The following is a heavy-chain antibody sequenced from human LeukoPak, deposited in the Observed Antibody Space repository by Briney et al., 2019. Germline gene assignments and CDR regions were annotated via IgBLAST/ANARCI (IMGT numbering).Heavy chain of an antibody. J-gene: IGHJ4*02. CDR1: GFTFSSYA. V-gene: IGHV3-23*01. D-gene: IGHD3-22*01. CDR2: ISGGGGST. CDR3: ARGAYTMIVVRRDKIDY. Sequence: GGSLRLSCAASGFTFSSYAMSWVRQAPGKGLGWVSAISGGGGSTYYADSVKGRFTISRDNAKNSLYLQMNSLRAEDTAVYYCARGAYTMIVVRRDKIDYWGQGTLVTVSS.